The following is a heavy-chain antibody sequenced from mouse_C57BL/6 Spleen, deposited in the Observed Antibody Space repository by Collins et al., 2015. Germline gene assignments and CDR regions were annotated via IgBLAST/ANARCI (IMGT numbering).Heavy chain of an antibody. V-gene: IGHV3-2*02. Sequence: DVQLQESGPGLVKPSQSLSLTCTVTGYSITSDYTWNWIRQFPGNKLEWMGYISYSGSTSYNPSLKSRISITRDTSKNQFFLQLNSVTTEDTATYYCARGGDYWGQGTTLTVSS. CDR1: GYSITSDYT. CDR2: ISYSGST. J-gene: IGHJ2*01. CDR3: ARGGDY.